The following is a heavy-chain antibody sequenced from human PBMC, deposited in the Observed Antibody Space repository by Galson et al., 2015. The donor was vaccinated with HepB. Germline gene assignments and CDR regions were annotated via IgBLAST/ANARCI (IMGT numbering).Heavy chain of an antibody. CDR2: IIPILGIA. D-gene: IGHD3-10*01. Sequence: SVKVSCKASGGTFSSYAISWVRQAPGQGLEWMGRIIPILGIANYAQKFQGRVTITADKSTSTAYMELSSLRSEDTAVYYCARDSPMVRGVIIEGDAFDIWGQGTMVTVSS. CDR3: ARDSPMVRGVIIEGDAFDI. CDR1: GGTFSSYA. J-gene: IGHJ3*02. V-gene: IGHV1-69*04.